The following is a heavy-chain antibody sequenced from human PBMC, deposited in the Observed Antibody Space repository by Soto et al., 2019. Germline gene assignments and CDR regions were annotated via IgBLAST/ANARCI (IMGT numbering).Heavy chain of an antibody. CDR3: ARAHEVAWFDS. D-gene: IGHD2-15*01. Sequence: WGSLRLSCTASGFSFSSYTINCFRQAPLKGLQWVASITNRGTHTYSADSVKGRFTISRDNDKNSLYLQMNNLRAEDTATYYCARAHEVAWFDSWGLGTLVTVSS. CDR2: ITNRGTHT. J-gene: IGHJ5*01. CDR1: GFSFSSYT. V-gene: IGHV3-21*06.